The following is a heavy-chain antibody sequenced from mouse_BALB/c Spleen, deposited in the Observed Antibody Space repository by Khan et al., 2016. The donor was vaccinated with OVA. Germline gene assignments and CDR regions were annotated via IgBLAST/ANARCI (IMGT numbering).Heavy chain of an antibody. D-gene: IGHD1-1*01. J-gene: IGHJ2*02. V-gene: IGHV3-2*02. Sequence: EVQLVESGPGLVKPSQSLSLTCTVTGYSITSDYAWNWIRQFPGNKLEWMGFISYSGNTKYKPSLKSRFSITRDTAKNQFLLQLNSVATEDTARYYCARVYGGDFDYWGQGTSLTVSS. CDR1: GYSITSDYA. CDR3: ARVYGGDFDY. CDR2: ISYSGNT.